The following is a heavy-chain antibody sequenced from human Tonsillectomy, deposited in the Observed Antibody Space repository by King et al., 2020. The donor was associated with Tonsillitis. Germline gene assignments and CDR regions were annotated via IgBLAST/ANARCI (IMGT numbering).Heavy chain of an antibody. CDR1: GGSFSGYY. D-gene: IGHD3-16*01. J-gene: IGHJ4*02. CDR2: INHSGST. Sequence: VQLQQWGAGLLKPSETLSLTCAVYGGSFSGYYWSGIRQPPGKGLEWIGEINHSGSTNYNPSLKSRVTISVDTSKKQFSLKLSSVTAADTAVYYCARGLDAFGGFLDYWGQGALVTVSS. V-gene: IGHV4-34*01. CDR3: ARGLDAFGGFLDY.